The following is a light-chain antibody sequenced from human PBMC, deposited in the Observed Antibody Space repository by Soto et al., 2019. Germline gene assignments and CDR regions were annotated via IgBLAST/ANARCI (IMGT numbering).Light chain of an antibody. CDR2: DVS. V-gene: IGLV2-11*01. CDR1: SSDVGGYNY. J-gene: IGLJ1*01. Sequence: QSARTQPRSVSGSPGQSVTISCTGTSSDVGGYNYVSWYQQHPGKAPKVMIYDVSERPSGVPDRFSCSKSGNTASLTISGLQAEDEADYYCCSYAGSPRYVFGTGTKLTVL. CDR3: CSYAGSPRYV.